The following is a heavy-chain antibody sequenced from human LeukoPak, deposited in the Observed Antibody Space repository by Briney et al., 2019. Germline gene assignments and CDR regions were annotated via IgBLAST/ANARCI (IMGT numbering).Heavy chain of an antibody. Sequence: PGRSLRLSCAASGFTFSSYGMHWVRQAPGKGLEWVAVISYDGSNKYYADSVKGRFTISRDNSKNTLYLQMSSLRAEDTAVYYCAKIGPNGDDYWGQGTLVTVSS. CDR2: ISYDGSNK. CDR3: AKIGPNGDDY. D-gene: IGHD4-17*01. J-gene: IGHJ4*02. CDR1: GFTFSSYG. V-gene: IGHV3-30*18.